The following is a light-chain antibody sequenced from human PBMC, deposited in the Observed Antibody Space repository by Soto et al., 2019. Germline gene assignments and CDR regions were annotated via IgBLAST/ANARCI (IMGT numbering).Light chain of an antibody. J-gene: IGLJ2*01. CDR1: SGYSNYK. Sequence: QSVLTQPPSVSASLGASVTLTCTLSSGYSNYKVDWYQQRPGKGPRFVMRVGTGGIVGSKGDGIPDRFSVLGSGLNRYLTIKNIQEEDESDYHCGADHGSGSNFVVFGGGTKVTVL. CDR3: GADHGSGSNFVV. V-gene: IGLV9-49*01. CDR2: VGTGGIVG.